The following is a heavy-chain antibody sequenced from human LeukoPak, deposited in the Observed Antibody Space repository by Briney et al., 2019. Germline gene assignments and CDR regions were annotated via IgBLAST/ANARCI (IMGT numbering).Heavy chain of an antibody. CDR1: GGSISSYY. CDR3: ATNSSGSALDY. V-gene: IGHV4-4*07. D-gene: IGHD3-22*01. Sequence: SETLSLTCTVSGGSISSYYWSWIRQPAGKGLEWIGRIYTSGSTNYNPSLKSRVTMSIDMSKKQLSLRLTSVTAADTAVYFCATNSSGSALDYWGQGILVTVSS. CDR2: IYTSGST. J-gene: IGHJ4*02.